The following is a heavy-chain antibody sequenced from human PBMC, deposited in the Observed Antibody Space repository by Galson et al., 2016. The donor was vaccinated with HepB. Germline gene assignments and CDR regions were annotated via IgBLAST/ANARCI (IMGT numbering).Heavy chain of an antibody. D-gene: IGHD1-26*01. J-gene: IGHJ3*02. V-gene: IGHV3-30*18. Sequence: SLRLSCAASGFTFSSYGMHWVRQAPGKGLEWVAVISYDGSNKYYADSVKGRFTISRDNSKNTLYLQMNSLRAEDTAVYYCAKSLRGSYSDFDIWGQGTMVTVSS. CDR2: ISYDGSNK. CDR3: AKSLRGSYSDFDI. CDR1: GFTFSSYG.